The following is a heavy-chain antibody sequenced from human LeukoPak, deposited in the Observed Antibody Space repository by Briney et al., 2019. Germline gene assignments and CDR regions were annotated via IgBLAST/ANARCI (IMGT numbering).Heavy chain of an antibody. CDR3: ARAFDLYYFDY. CDR1: GGSISSCDYY. J-gene: IGHJ4*02. CDR2: IYYSGST. V-gene: IGHV4-30-4*08. Sequence: SQTLSLTCTVSGGSISSCDYYWSWIRQPPGKGLEWIGYIYYSGSTYYNPSLKSRVTISVDTSKNQFSLKLSSVTAADTAVYYCARAFDLYYFDYWGQGTLVTVSS. D-gene: IGHD3-9*01.